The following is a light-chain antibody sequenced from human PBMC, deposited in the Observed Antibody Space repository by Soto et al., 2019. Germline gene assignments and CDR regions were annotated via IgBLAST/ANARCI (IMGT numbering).Light chain of an antibody. J-gene: IGKJ3*01. V-gene: IGKV1-5*01. CDR3: QQYDTAIT. Sequence: DLQMTQSPSTLSASVGDRVTITCRASQNVNYRLAWYQQKPGRAPKLLIYESSSLESGVPSRFSGSGSGTEFTLTISSLQPEDIATYYCQQYDTAITFGPGTKVDIK. CDR1: QNVNYR. CDR2: ESS.